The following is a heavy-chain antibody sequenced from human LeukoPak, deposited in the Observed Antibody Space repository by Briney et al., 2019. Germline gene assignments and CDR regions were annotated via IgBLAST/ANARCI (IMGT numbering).Heavy chain of an antibody. D-gene: IGHD3-3*01. CDR3: ARRDWVSGAVRAFDI. J-gene: IGHJ3*02. CDR2: ISNDSVDK. Sequence: PGGSLRLSCVGSGFRFSDYYMSWIRQAPGKGLEWVSYISNDSVDKYYVDSVRGRFTISRDNAKKSMYLQMSGLRVEDTAVYYCARRDWVSGAVRAFDIWGQGTMVTASS. V-gene: IGHV3-11*04. CDR1: GFRFSDYY.